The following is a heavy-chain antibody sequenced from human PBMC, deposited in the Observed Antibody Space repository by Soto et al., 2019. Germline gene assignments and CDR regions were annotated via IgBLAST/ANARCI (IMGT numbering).Heavy chain of an antibody. J-gene: IGHJ4*02. D-gene: IGHD2-15*01. CDR3: AREGAGYCSGGRCFGYFDY. CDR1: GFTFDRYA. Sequence: QVQLVESGGGVVQPGRSLRLSCAASGFTFDRYAMHWVRQAPGKGLEWVTIISYDGTHEYYAVSVKGRFTISRENSRDRLYLQMDGLGPEDTAMYYCAREGAGYCSGGRCFGYFDYWGQGTLVTVSS. CDR2: ISYDGTHE. V-gene: IGHV3-30-3*01.